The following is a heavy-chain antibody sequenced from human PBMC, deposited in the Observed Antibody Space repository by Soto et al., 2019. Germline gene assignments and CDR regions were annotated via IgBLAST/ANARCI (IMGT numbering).Heavy chain of an antibody. CDR1: GFTFDDYA. V-gene: IGHV3-9*01. Sequence: GGSLRLSCAASGFTFDDYAMHWVRQAPGKGLEWVSGISWNSGSIGYADSVKGRFTISRDNAKNSLYLQMNSLRAEDTALYYCAKDALGVPLSWFDPWGQGTLVTVSS. CDR2: ISWNSGSI. J-gene: IGHJ5*02. CDR3: AKDALGVPLSWFDP. D-gene: IGHD3-10*01.